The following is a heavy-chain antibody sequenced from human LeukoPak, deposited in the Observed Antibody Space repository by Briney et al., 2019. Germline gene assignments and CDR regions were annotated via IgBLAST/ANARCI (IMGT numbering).Heavy chain of an antibody. CDR3: ARGGVRTGIQLWEFGY. CDR2: INPSGGST. CDR1: GYTFTSYY. D-gene: IGHD5-18*01. J-gene: IGHJ4*02. V-gene: IGHV1-46*01. Sequence: ASVKVSCKASGYTFTSYYMHWVRQAPGQGLEWMGTINPSGGSTSYAQKFQGRVTMTRDTSTSTVYMELSSLRSEDTAVYYCARGGVRTGIQLWEFGYWGQGTLVTVSS.